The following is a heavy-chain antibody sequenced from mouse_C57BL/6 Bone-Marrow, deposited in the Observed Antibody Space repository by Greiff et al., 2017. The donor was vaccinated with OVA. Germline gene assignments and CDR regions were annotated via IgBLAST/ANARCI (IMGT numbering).Heavy chain of an antibody. CDR3: ASQGYAMDY. Sequence: QVHVKQSGAELVKPGASVKLSCKASGYTFTSYWMHWVKQRPGQGLEWIGMIHPNSGSTNYNEKFKSKATLTVDKSSSTAYMQLSSLTSEDSAVYYCASQGYAMDYWGQGTSVTVSS. J-gene: IGHJ4*01. CDR2: IHPNSGST. CDR1: GYTFTSYW. V-gene: IGHV1-64*01.